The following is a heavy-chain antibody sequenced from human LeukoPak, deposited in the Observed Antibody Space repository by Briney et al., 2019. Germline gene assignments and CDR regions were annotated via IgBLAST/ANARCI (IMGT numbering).Heavy chain of an antibody. D-gene: IGHD4-17*01. Sequence: GGSLRLSCAASGFTFDDYGMSWVRQAPGKGLEWVTGITWNGASSGFADSVKGRFTISRDNAKNSLYLGMSSLRAEDTALYYCAREYGDYSSYFDLWGRGTLVTVSS. CDR3: AREYGDYSSYFDL. CDR1: GFTFDDYG. J-gene: IGHJ2*01. V-gene: IGHV3-20*04. CDR2: ITWNGASS.